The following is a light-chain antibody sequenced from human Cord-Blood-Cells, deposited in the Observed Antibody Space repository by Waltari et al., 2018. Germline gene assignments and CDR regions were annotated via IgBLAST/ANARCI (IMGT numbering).Light chain of an antibody. CDR1: KSISSY. Sequence: DIQMTKSPSSLSASVGDRVTITCRASKSISSYLNWYQQKPGKAPKLLIYAASSLQSGVPSRFSGSGSGTDFTLTISSLQPEDFATYYCQQSYSTPITFGQGTRLEIK. J-gene: IGKJ5*01. V-gene: IGKV1-39*01. CDR3: QQSYSTPIT. CDR2: AAS.